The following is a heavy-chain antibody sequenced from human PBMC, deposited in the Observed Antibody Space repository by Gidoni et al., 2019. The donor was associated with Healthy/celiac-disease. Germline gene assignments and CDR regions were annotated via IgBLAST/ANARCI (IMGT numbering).Heavy chain of an antibody. CDR1: GYTFTGYY. CDR3: ARGSIVGATGGAYGPVLGWFDP. CDR2: INPNSGGT. D-gene: IGHD1-26*01. Sequence: QVQLVQSGAEVKKPGASVKVSCKASGYTFTGYYMHWVRQAPGQGLEWMGWINPNSGGTNYAQKFQGWVTMTRDTSISTAYMELSRLRSDDTAVYYCARGSIVGATGGAYGPVLGWFDPWGQGTLVTVSS. V-gene: IGHV1-2*04. J-gene: IGHJ5*02.